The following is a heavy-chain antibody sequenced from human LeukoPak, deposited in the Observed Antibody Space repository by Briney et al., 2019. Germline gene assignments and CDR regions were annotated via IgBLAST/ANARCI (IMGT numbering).Heavy chain of an antibody. CDR3: AKSYFDYSTYYSYYFNL. CDR2: VYTSGST. D-gene: IGHD4-11*01. J-gene: IGHJ4*02. Sequence: SETLSLICTVSGGSFSGGYWSWIRQPPGRGLEWIGYVYTSGSTNYNPSLKSRVTISVDTSKSQFALKLSSVTAADTAVYYCAKSYFDYSTYYSYYFNLWGQGALVTVSS. CDR1: GGSFSGGY. V-gene: IGHV4-4*09.